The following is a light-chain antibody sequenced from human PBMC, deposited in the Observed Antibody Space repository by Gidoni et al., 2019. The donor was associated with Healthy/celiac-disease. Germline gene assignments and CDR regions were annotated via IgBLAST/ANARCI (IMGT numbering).Light chain of an antibody. Sequence: DIQMTQSPSSLSASVGDRVTITCQASQDISNYLNWYQQKPGKAPKLLIYDASNLETGVPSSFSGSGSGTDFTFTISSLQPEDIATYYCQQYDNLQTFXGXTKVEIK. V-gene: IGKV1-33*01. J-gene: IGKJ4*01. CDR3: QQYDNLQT. CDR1: QDISNY. CDR2: DAS.